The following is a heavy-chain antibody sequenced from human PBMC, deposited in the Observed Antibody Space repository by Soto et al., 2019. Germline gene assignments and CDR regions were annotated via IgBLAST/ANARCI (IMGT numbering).Heavy chain of an antibody. CDR3: AHFDWFIDY. CDR2: ITSTSSAI. Sequence: GGSLRLSCAASGFPFSFYSINWVRQAPGKGLEWISYITSTSSAINYADSVKGRFTISRDNSKNTLYLQMNSLRAEDTAVYYCAHFDWFIDYWGQGTLVTVS. V-gene: IGHV3-48*01. D-gene: IGHD3-9*01. J-gene: IGHJ4*02. CDR1: GFPFSFYS.